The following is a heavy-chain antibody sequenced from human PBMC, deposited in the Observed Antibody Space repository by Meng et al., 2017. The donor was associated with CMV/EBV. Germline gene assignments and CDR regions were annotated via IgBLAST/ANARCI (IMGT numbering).Heavy chain of an antibody. Sequence: YWSWTRQPPGKGLEWIGEINHSGSTNYTPSLKSRVTISVDTSKNQFSLKLSSVTAADTAVYYCARGTVGDCSSTSCLPDYYYYGMDVWGQGTTVTVSS. CDR2: INHSGST. J-gene: IGHJ6*02. CDR3: ARGTVGDCSSTSCLPDYYYYGMDV. CDR1: Y. D-gene: IGHD2-2*01. V-gene: IGHV4-34*01.